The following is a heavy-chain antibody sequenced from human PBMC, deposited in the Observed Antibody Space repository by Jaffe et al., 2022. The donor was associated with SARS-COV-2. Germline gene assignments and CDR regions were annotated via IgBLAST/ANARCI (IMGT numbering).Heavy chain of an antibody. Sequence: EVQLVESGGGLVQPGRSLRLSCAASGFTFDDYAMHWVRQAPGKGLEWVSGISWNSGSIGYADSVKGRFTISRDNAKNSLYLQMNSLRAEDTALYYCAKSRLFWGPFDYWGQGTLVTVSS. CDR2: ISWNSGSI. CDR3: AKSRLFWGPFDY. CDR1: GFTFDDYA. D-gene: IGHD7-27*01. J-gene: IGHJ4*02. V-gene: IGHV3-9*01.